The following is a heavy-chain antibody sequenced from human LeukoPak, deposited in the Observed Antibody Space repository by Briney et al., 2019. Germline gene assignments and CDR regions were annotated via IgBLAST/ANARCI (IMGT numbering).Heavy chain of an antibody. CDR2: IYDSGST. D-gene: IGHD6-19*01. V-gene: IGHV4-39*07. Sequence: SETLSLTCTVSGGSIRSSYYYWGWIRQPPGKGLEWIGSIYDSGSTNYNPSLKSRVTISVDTSKNQFSLKLSSVTAADTAVYYCARGLRGMGTRVGWYLRPLDYWGQGTLVTVSS. CDR1: GGSIRSSYYY. CDR3: ARGLRGMGTRVGWYLRPLDY. J-gene: IGHJ4*02.